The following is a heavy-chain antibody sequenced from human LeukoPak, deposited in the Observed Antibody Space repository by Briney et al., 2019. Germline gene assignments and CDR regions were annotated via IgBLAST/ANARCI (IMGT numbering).Heavy chain of an antibody. D-gene: IGHD7-27*01. CDR3: ARASWGYVDY. J-gene: IGHJ4*02. CDR1: GGSISSGSYY. CDR2: IYYSGST. Sequence: PSETLSLTCTVSGGSISSGSYYWSWIRQPAGKGLEWIGYIYYSGSTNYNPSLKSRVTISVDTSKNQFSLKLSSVTAADTAVYYCARASWGYVDYWGQGTLVTVSS. V-gene: IGHV4-61*10.